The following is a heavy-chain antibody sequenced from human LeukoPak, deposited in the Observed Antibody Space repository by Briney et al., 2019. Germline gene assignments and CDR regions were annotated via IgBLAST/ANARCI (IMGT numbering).Heavy chain of an antibody. J-gene: IGHJ6*03. CDR1: GFTFSSYA. CDR2: ISYDGNNK. Sequence: GRSLRLSCAASGFTFSSYAMHWVRQAPGKGLEWVAVISYDGNNKYYADSVKGRFTISRDNSKNTLYLQMNSLRAEDTAVYYCARGPGSYYMDVWGKGTTVIVSS. V-gene: IGHV3-30-3*01. CDR3: ARGPGSYYMDV.